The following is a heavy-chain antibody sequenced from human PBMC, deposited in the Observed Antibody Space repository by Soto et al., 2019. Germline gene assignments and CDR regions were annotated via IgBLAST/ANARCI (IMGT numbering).Heavy chain of an antibody. D-gene: IGHD1-26*01. CDR2: ISGSGGST. Sequence: EVQLLESGVGLVQPGGSLRLSCAASGFTFSSYAMSWVRQAPGKGLEWVSAISGSGGSTYYADSVKGRFTISRDNSKNTLYLQMNSLRAEDTAVYYCAREERWEQIPDYWGQGTLVTVSS. V-gene: IGHV3-23*01. CDR1: GFTFSSYA. J-gene: IGHJ4*02. CDR3: AREERWEQIPDY.